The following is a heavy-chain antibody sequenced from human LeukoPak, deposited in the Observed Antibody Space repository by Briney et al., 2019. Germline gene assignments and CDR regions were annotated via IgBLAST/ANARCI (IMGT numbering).Heavy chain of an antibody. D-gene: IGHD1-1*01. CDR2: ISNSNSTI. V-gene: IGHV3-48*04. J-gene: IGHJ4*02. CDR3: ARGTGTTGLGY. Sequence: GASLRLSCAASGFTFSSYSMNWVRQAPGKGLEWVSYISNSNSTIYYSDSVKGRFTISRDNAKNSLYLQMNSLRAEDTAVYYCARGTGTTGLGYWGQGTLVTVSS. CDR1: GFTFSSYS.